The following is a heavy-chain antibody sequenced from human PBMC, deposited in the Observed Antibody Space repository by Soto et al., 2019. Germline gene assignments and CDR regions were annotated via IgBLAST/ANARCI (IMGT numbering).Heavy chain of an antibody. CDR3: ARKRRITIVRGVMKVFDY. J-gene: IGHJ4*02. CDR1: GGSISSGGYY. CDR2: IYYSGST. V-gene: IGHV4-31*03. Sequence: QVQLQESGPGLVKPSQTLSLTCTVSGGSISSGGYYWSWIRQHPGKGLEWIGYIYYSGSTYYNPSLKSRVTISVDTSKKQFSLKLSSVTAADTAVYYCARKRRITIVRGVMKVFDYWGQGTLVTVSS. D-gene: IGHD3-10*01.